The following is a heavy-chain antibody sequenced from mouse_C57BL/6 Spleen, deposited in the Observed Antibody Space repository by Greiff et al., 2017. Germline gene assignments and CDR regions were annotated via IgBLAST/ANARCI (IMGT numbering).Heavy chain of an antibody. V-gene: IGHV1-64*01. J-gene: IGHJ4*01. D-gene: IGHD1-1*01. Sequence: VQLQQPGAELVKPGASVKLSCKASGYTFTRYWMHWVKQRPGQGLEWIGMIHPNSGSTNYNEKFKSKATLTVDKSSSTAYMQLSSLTSEDSAVYYCAKGGYGSSPYAMDYWGQGTSVTVSS. CDR2: IHPNSGST. CDR3: AKGGYGSSPYAMDY. CDR1: GYTFTRYW.